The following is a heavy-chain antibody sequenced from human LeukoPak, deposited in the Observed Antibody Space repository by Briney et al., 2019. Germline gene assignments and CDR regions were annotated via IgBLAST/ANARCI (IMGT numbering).Heavy chain of an antibody. J-gene: IGHJ5*02. V-gene: IGHV3-30*02. CDR2: IRYDGSNK. CDR1: GFTFSSYG. CDR3: ARDREQLLWRWFDP. Sequence: GGSLRLSCAASGFTFSSYGMHWVRQAPGKGLEWVAFIRYDGSNKYYADSVKGRFTISRDNSKNTLYLQMNSLRAEDTAVYYCARDREQLLWRWFDPWGQGTLVTVSS. D-gene: IGHD2-2*01.